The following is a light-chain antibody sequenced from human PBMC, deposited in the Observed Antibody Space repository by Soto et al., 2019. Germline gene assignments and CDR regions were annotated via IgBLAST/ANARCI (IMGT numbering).Light chain of an antibody. Sequence: EIVLTQSPGTLSLSPGERATLSCRASQSVSSSYLAWYQRKPGQAPRLLIYVASSRATDLPIWFSGSGSGKDIPLTITRLEPEDFAVYYCQQYGSPPPTFGQGTKVEIK. CDR3: QQYGSPPPT. CDR1: QSVSSSY. J-gene: IGKJ1*01. V-gene: IGKV3-20*01. CDR2: VAS.